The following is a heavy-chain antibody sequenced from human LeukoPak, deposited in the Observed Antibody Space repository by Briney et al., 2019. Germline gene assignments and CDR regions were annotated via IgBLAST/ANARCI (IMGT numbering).Heavy chain of an antibody. J-gene: IGHJ6*03. Sequence: SETLSLTCTVSGGSISSHYWSWIRQPPGKGLEWIGYIYYSGSTNYNPSLKSRVTISVDTSKNQFSLKLSSVTAADTAVYYCAREIGQYYDFWSGYQNYYDYYYMDVWGKGTTVTVSS. CDR3: AREIGQYYDFWSGYQNYYDYYYMDV. CDR1: GGSISSHY. CDR2: IYYSGST. D-gene: IGHD3-3*01. V-gene: IGHV4-59*11.